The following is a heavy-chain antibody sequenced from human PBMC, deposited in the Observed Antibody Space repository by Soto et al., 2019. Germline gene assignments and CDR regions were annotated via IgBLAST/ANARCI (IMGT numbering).Heavy chain of an antibody. Sequence: ASVKVSCKASGYTFTSYGISWVRQAPGQGLEWMGWINTYDGNTNFVQKFEDRVTMTTATSTNTVFLELRSLKSDDTAIYYCARDRLRGYDSSGFYSWGQGTMVTVSS. J-gene: IGHJ4*02. CDR1: GYTFTSYG. V-gene: IGHV1-18*01. D-gene: IGHD3-22*01. CDR3: ARDRLRGYDSSGFYS. CDR2: INTYDGNT.